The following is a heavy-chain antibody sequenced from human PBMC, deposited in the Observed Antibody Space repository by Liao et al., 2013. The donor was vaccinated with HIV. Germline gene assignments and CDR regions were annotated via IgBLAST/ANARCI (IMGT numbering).Heavy chain of an antibody. D-gene: IGHD2-21*01. CDR3: ARFLPHCGGDCYPPYNWFDP. J-gene: IGHJ5*02. V-gene: IGHV4-4*07. CDR2: FSTTGSI. CDR1: GVSITSYY. Sequence: QVQLQESGPGLVKPSETLSLTCTVSGVSITSYYWSWIRQPAGKGLEWIGRFSTTGSINYNPSLKSRVTVSVDTSKNQFSLKLTSLTAADTAVYYCARFLPHCGGDCYPPYNWFDPWGQGTLVIVSS.